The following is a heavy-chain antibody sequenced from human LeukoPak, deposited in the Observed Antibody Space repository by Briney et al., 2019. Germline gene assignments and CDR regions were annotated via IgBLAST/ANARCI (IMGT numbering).Heavy chain of an antibody. Sequence: GSLRLSCAASGFTFSSYSMDWVRKAPGKGLEWVSSISSSSSYIYYADSVKGRFTISRDNAKNSLYLQMNSLRAEDTAVYYCARVGVTSYGMDVWGQGTTVTVSS. CDR3: ARVGVTSYGMDV. V-gene: IGHV3-21*01. CDR2: ISSSSSYI. D-gene: IGHD3-16*01. J-gene: IGHJ6*02. CDR1: GFTFSSYS.